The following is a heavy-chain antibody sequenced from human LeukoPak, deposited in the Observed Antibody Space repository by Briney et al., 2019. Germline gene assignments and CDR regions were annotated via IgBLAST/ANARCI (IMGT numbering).Heavy chain of an antibody. Sequence: PSETLSLICTVSGGSISSGSYYWGWGRQPAGRGVEWIGRIYTSGRTNYNPSLKSRVNISVDTYKNQYSLKRRAVHGADTAGYCGARGTHSSSCYPQATWFDPWGQGTLVTVSS. CDR1: GGSISSGSYY. V-gene: IGHV4-61*02. J-gene: IGHJ5*02. CDR3: ARGTHSSSCYPQATWFDP. CDR2: IYTSGRT. D-gene: IGHD6-13*01.